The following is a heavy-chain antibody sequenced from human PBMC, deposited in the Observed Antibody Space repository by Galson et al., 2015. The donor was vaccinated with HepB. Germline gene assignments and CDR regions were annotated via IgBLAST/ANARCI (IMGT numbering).Heavy chain of an antibody. J-gene: IGHJ4*02. CDR2: ISAYNGNT. D-gene: IGHD6-19*01. CDR3: ARVSGGGRQWLVYFDY. CDR1: GYTFTSYG. V-gene: IGHV1-18*04. Sequence: SVKVSCKASGYTFTSYGISWVRQAPGQGLEWMGWISAYNGNTNYAQKLQGRVTMTTDTSTSTAYMELRSLRSDDTAVYYCARVSGGGRQWLVYFDYWGQGTLVTVSS.